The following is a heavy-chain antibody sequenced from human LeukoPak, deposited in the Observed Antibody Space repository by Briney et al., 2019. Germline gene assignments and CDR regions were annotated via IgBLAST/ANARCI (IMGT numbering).Heavy chain of an antibody. Sequence: ASVKVSCKASGYTFTSYYMHWVRQAPGQGLEWMGIINPSGGSTSYAQKFQGRVTMTRDTSTSTVYMELSSLRSEDTAVYYCARVREEGTVTTYYFDYWGQGTLVTVSS. J-gene: IGHJ4*02. CDR2: INPSGGST. CDR1: GYTFTSYY. CDR3: ARVREEGTVTTYYFDY. V-gene: IGHV1-46*01. D-gene: IGHD4-17*01.